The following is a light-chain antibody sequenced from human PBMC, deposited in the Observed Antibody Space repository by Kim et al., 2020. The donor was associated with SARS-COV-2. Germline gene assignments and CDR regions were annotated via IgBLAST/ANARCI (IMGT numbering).Light chain of an antibody. J-gene: IGKJ2*01. CDR3: QHYNDWPYT. CDR2: GAS. CDR1: QSVNSN. Sequence: VSPGERATLSCRASQSVNSNLAWYQQKPGQAPRLLISGASTRATGIPARISGSGSGTEFTLTISSLQSEDFAVYYCQHYNDWPYTFGQGTKLEI. V-gene: IGKV3-15*01.